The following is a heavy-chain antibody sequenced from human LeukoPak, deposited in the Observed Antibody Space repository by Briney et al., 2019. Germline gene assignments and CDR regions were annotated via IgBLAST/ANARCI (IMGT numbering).Heavy chain of an antibody. V-gene: IGHV4-59*01. CDR1: GGSISSYY. D-gene: IGHD6-13*01. CDR2: IYYSGST. CDR3: ARVAAAYDWYFDL. Sequence: SETLSLTCTVSGGSISSYYWSCIRQPPGKGLEWTGYIYYSGSTNYNPSLKSRVTISVDTSKNQFSLKLSSVTAADTAVYYCARVAAAYDWYFDLWGRGTLVTVSS. J-gene: IGHJ2*01.